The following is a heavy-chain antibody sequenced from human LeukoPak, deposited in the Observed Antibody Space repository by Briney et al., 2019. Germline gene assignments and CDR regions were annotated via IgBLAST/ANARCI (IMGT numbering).Heavy chain of an antibody. CDR3: TRAAKYQLLRRTAEYLQH. J-gene: IGHJ1*01. D-gene: IGHD2-2*01. CDR2: IRSKAYGGTT. V-gene: IGHV3-49*04. CDR1: GFIFGDYA. Sequence: TGRSLGLSCTASGFIFGDYAMSWVRQAPGKGLEWVGFIRSKAYGGTTEYAASVKGRFTISRDDSKSIVYLQMTTLKTEDTAVYYCTRAAKYQLLRRTAEYLQHWGQGTLVTVSS.